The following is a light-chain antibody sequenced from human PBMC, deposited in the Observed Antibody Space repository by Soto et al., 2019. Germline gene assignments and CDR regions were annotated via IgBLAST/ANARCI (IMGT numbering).Light chain of an antibody. V-gene: IGKV1-5*01. Sequence: DIEMTQSPSTLSASFGDRVTITCRATQSISASLAWYQQKPGEAPTLLIYDASSLESGVPSRFSGGGSETEFTLTISSLPPDDVATYYCQHYDEYPSTFGQGTKVDIK. CDR2: DAS. CDR1: QSISAS. J-gene: IGKJ1*01. CDR3: QHYDEYPST.